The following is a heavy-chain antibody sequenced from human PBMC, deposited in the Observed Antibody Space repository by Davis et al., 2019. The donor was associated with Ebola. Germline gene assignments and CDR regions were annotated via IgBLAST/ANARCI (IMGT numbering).Heavy chain of an antibody. J-gene: IGHJ4*02. CDR2: LNHSGRT. Sequence: SETLSLTCAVYGGSFSGYYWRWIRQPPGKGLEWIGELNHSGRTNYNPSLKSRVTISVDTSKNQFSLKLSSVTAADTAVYYCARRFRVTWFRESTSYPYFDYWGQGTLVTVSS. D-gene: IGHD3-10*01. V-gene: IGHV4-34*01. CDR1: GGSFSGYY. CDR3: ARRFRVTWFRESTSYPYFDY.